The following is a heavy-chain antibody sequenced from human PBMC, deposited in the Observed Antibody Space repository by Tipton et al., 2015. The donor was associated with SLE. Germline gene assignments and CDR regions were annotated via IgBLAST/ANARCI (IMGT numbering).Heavy chain of an antibody. Sequence: SLRLSCAASGFTFGAYWMHWVRQAPGRGLEWVSSINSKSDRIGYADSVKGRFTISRDNAKDSLYLQMNSLRFEDTAFYYCVKDSSGYYKALDVWGQGTLVTVSS. D-gene: IGHD3-22*01. CDR3: VKDSSGYYKALDV. J-gene: IGHJ3*01. CDR2: INSKSDRI. CDR1: GFTFGAYW. V-gene: IGHV3-9*01.